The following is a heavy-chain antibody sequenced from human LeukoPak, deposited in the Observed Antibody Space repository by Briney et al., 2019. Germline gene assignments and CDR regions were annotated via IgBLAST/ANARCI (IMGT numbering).Heavy chain of an antibody. CDR2: IYSVGTT. V-gene: IGHV4-4*07. D-gene: IGHD3-10*01. CDR1: GDSIRSYY. J-gene: IGHJ2*01. Sequence: SETLSLTCSVSGDSIRSYYWSWIRQPAGKGLEWIGRIYSVGTTNYNPSLKSRVTMSIDTSKNQFSLRLSSVTAADTAVYYCARVDAWFGELFSWYFDLWGHGTLVTVSS. CDR3: ARVDAWFGELFSWYFDL.